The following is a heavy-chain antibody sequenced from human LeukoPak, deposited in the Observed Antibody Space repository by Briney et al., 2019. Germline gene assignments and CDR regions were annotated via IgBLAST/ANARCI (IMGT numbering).Heavy chain of an antibody. CDR1: GFTFSSYA. Sequence: PGGSLRLSCAASGFTFSSYAMNWVRQAPGKGLEWVSNISSSGSSTYYADSVNGRFTISRDNSKNTLYLQMNSLRAEDTAVYYCAKGGWFDYWGQGTLVTVSS. CDR2: ISSSGSST. J-gene: IGHJ4*02. V-gene: IGHV3-23*01. D-gene: IGHD6-19*01. CDR3: AKGGWFDY.